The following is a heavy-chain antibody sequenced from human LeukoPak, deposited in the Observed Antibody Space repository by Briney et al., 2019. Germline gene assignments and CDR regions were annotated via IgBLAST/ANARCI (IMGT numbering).Heavy chain of an antibody. CDR2: ISHDGSNK. D-gene: IGHD3-16*01. CDR3: AKVRWGSDNALDS. Sequence: PGTSLRLSCAASGFPFSDYGMYWVRQAPGKGLEWLAVISHDGSNKHYADSVKGRITISRDNSMNTRYLQMNSLTAEDTAVYYCAKVRWGSDNALDSWGQGTLVTGSS. J-gene: IGHJ4*02. V-gene: IGHV3-30*18. CDR1: GFPFSDYG.